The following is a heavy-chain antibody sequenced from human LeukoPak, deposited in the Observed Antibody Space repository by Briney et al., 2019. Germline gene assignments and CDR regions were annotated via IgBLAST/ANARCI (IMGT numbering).Heavy chain of an antibody. D-gene: IGHD2-15*01. CDR3: ARGQDCSGGSCYSSAVDY. V-gene: IGHV3-53*01. CDR2: IYSGGST. Sequence: GGSLRLSCAASEFTVSSNYMSWVRQAPGKGLEWVSVIYSGGSTYYADSVKGRFTISRDNSKNTLYLQMNSLRAEDTAVYYCARGQDCSGGSCYSSAVDYWGQGTLVTVSS. J-gene: IGHJ4*02. CDR1: EFTVSSNY.